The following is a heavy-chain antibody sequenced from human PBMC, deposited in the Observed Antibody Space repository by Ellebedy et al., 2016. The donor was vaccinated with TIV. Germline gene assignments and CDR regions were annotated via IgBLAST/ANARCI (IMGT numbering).Heavy chain of an antibody. Sequence: MPGGSLRLSCTVSGGSISSYYWSWIRQPPGKGLEWIGYIYYSGSTNYNPSLKSLVTISVDTSKNKFSLKLSSVTAADTAVYYCARIKTEYFDYWGQGTLVTVSS. CDR1: GGSISSYY. CDR2: IYYSGST. V-gene: IGHV4-59*01. CDR3: ARIKTEYFDY. J-gene: IGHJ4*02. D-gene: IGHD1-14*01.